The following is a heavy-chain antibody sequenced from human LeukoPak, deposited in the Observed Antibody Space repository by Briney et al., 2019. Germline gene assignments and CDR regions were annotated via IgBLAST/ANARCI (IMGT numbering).Heavy chain of an antibody. CDR3: TLVPPNP. Sequence: GGSLRLSCAASGFTVSSNYMSWVRQAPGKGLEWVSVIHSGGSTYYADSVKDRFTISRDNSKNTLYLQMNSLRAEDTAVYYCTLVPPNPWGQGTLVTVSS. J-gene: IGHJ5*02. V-gene: IGHV3-66*01. D-gene: IGHD2-2*01. CDR1: GFTVSSNY. CDR2: IHSGGST.